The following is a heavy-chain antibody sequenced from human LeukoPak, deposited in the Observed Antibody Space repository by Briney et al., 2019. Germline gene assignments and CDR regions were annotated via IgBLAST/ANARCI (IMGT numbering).Heavy chain of an antibody. CDR2: VYHSGT. CDR3: AKSTGGGGHDS. D-gene: IGHD4-23*01. V-gene: IGHV4-38-2*02. J-gene: IGHJ5*01. CDR1: GHSIGSGHY. Sequence: SETLSLTCTVSGHSIGSGHYWAWIRQPPGKGLEWIGCVYHSGTYYKSSLTSRVTISMDTSKNQFSLKLTSVTAADSAFYYCAKSTGGGGHDSWGQGTLVTVSS.